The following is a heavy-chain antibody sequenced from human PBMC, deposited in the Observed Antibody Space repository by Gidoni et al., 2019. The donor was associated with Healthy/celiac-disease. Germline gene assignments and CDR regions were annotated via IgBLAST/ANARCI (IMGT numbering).Heavy chain of an antibody. J-gene: IGHJ6*02. CDR1: GGTFSSYA. D-gene: IGHD2-2*03. V-gene: IGHV1-69*06. CDR3: ARAPARLMDIVVGYYGMDV. Sequence: QVQLVQSGAEVKKPGASVKVSCKASGGTFSSYAISWVRQAPGQGLEWMGGIIPIFGTANYAQKFQGRVTITADKSTSTAYMELSSLRSEDTAVYYCARAPARLMDIVVGYYGMDVWGQGTTVTVSS. CDR2: IIPIFGTA.